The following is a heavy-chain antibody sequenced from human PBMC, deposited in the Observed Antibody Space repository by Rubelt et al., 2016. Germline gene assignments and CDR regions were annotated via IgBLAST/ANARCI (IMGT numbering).Heavy chain of an antibody. J-gene: IGHJ6*02. CDR1: GFTFSTYG. CDR2: ISNGGVAT. V-gene: IGHV3-23*01. Sequence: EVQLLESGGGLVQPGGSLRLSCAASGFTFSTYGMVWVRQAPDKGLECVADISNGGVATYYADSVKGRFTISRDNSKNRLYLQRNSLSAEDTAIYFFATDDPWRSPCYGVNVWGQGTTVTVSS. D-gene: IGHD3-3*01. CDR3: ATDDPWRSPCYGVNV.